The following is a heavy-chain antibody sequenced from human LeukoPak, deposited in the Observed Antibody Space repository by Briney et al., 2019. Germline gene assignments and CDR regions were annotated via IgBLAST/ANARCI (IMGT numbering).Heavy chain of an antibody. CDR2: ISWNSGSI. J-gene: IGHJ3*02. V-gene: IGHV3-9*01. CDR1: GFTFDDYA. Sequence: GRSLRLSCAASGFTFDDYAMHWVRQAPGKGLEWVSGISWNSGSIGYADSVKGRFTISRDNAKNSLYLQMNSLRAEDTALYYCAAHIDAFDIWGQGTMVTVSS. CDR3: AAHIDAFDI.